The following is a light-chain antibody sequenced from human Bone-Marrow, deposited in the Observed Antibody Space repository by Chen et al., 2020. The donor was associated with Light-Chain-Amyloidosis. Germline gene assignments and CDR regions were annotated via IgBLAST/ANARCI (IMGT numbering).Light chain of an antibody. J-gene: IGKJ2*01. CDR2: WAS. CDR3: QQYYSTPYT. CDR1: QSVLYSSNNKNY. Sequence: DIVMTQPPDPLAGSLAERATINCKSSQSVLYSSNNKNYLAWYQQKPGQPPKLLIYWASTRESGVPDRFSGSGSGTDFTLTISSLQAEDVAVYYCQQYYSTPYTFGQGTKLEIK. V-gene: IGKV4-1*01.